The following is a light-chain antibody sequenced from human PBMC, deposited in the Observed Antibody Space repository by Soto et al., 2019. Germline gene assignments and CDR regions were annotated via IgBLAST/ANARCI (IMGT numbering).Light chain of an antibody. V-gene: IGLV2-14*01. CDR2: EVT. J-gene: IGLJ3*02. Sequence: QSALTQPASVSGSPGQSITISCSGTSSDVGFHNYVSWFQQYPGKAPKLMIFEVTNRPSGVSDRFSGSKSDNTASLTISGLQADDEADYFCTSYTTSSTWVFGGGTKLTVL. CDR3: TSYTTSSTWV. CDR1: SSDVGFHNY.